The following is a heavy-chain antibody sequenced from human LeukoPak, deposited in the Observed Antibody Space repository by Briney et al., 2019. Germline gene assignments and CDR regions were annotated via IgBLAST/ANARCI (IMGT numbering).Heavy chain of an antibody. J-gene: IGHJ4*02. CDR1: GFSFGTYY. CDR2: IKQDGSEK. Sequence: GGSLRLSCAASGFSFGTYYMSWVRQAPGKGLEWVANIKQDGSEKHYVDSVKGRFTISRDNSKNSLYLQMSSLRAEYTAVYYCARDRRGSGYSHFYSWGQGTLVTVSS. D-gene: IGHD5-18*01. V-gene: IGHV3-7*01. CDR3: ARDRRGSGYSHFYS.